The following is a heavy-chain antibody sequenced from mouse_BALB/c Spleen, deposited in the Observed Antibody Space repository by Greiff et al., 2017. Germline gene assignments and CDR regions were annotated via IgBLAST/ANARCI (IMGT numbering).Heavy chain of an antibody. J-gene: IGHJ3*01. CDR2: IYPGSGNT. V-gene: IGHV1-63*01. CDR3: ARSDGNYFAWFAY. CDR1: GYAFTNYW. Sequence: QVQLQQSGAELVRPGTSVKISCKASGYAFTNYWLGWVKQRPGHGLEWIGDIYPGSGNTYYNEKFKGNATLTADKSSSTAYMQLSSLTSEDSAVYFCARSDGNYFAWFAYWGQGTLVTVSA. D-gene: IGHD2-1*01.